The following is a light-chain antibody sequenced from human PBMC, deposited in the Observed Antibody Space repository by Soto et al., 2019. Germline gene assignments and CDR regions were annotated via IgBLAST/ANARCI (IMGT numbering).Light chain of an antibody. CDR3: QQYDNLAQT. V-gene: IGKV1-33*01. CDR2: DAF. J-gene: IGKJ3*01. CDR1: PDIRYH. Sequence: IRRTQSPSSLSASVGDRVTLTSQAGPDIRYHLNCDRHKPGKPPRLLIYDAFNVQIAVPSRFRGSGSGTDFTFRFSSLQPEDIATDFCQQYDNLAQTFGPGTKVEI.